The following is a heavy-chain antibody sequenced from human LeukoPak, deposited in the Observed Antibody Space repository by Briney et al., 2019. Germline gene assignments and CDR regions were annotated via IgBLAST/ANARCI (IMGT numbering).Heavy chain of an antibody. CDR2: IYYSGRT. J-gene: IGHJ4*02. Sequence: PSETLSLTCTVCGGSISGSNYYWGWIRQPPGMGLEWIGSIYYSGRTYYNPSLKSRVTISVDTSNNHFSLRLSSVTAADTAVYYCARHEEEDGYNAKTFHYWGQGTLVTVSS. D-gene: IGHD5-24*01. CDR3: ARHEEEDGYNAKTFHY. V-gene: IGHV4-39*01. CDR1: GGSISGSNYY.